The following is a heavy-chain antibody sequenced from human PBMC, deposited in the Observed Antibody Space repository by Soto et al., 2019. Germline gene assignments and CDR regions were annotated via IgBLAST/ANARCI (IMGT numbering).Heavy chain of an antibody. CDR3: ARDGDSSGYYGAPGGMDV. J-gene: IGHJ6*02. CDR1: GGSISSGGYS. D-gene: IGHD3-22*01. CDR2: IYHSGST. Sequence: PSETLSLTCAVSGGSISSGGYSWSWIRQPPGKGLEWIGYIYHSGSTYYNPSLKSRVTISVGRSKNQFSLKLSSVTAADTAVYYCARDGDSSGYYGAPGGMDVWGQGTTVTVSS. V-gene: IGHV4-30-2*01.